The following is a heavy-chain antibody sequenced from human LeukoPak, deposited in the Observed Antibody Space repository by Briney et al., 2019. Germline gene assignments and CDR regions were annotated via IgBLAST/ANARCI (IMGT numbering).Heavy chain of an antibody. V-gene: IGHV4-39*01. CDR1: GGSISSSSYY. CDR3: ARGGGSYGFVLGAFDI. J-gene: IGHJ3*02. D-gene: IGHD1-26*01. Sequence: PSETLSLTCTVSGGSISSSSYYWGWIRQPPGKGLEWIGSIYYSGSTYYNPSLKSRVTISVDTSKNQFSLKLSSVTAADTAVYYCARGGGSYGFVLGAFDIWGQGTMVTVSS. CDR2: IYYSGST.